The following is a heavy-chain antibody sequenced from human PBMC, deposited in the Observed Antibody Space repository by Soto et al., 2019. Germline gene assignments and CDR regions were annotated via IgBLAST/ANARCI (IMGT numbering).Heavy chain of an antibody. D-gene: IGHD4-17*01. CDR3: AKGLGTYGDYESRFDP. CDR2: ISGSGGST. V-gene: IGHV3-23*01. Sequence: EVQLLESGGGLVQPGGSLRLSCAASGFTFSSYAMSWVRQAPEKGLEWVSAISGSGGSTYYADSVKGRFTISRDNSKNTLYLQMNSLRAEDTAVYYCAKGLGTYGDYESRFDPWGQGTLVTVSS. J-gene: IGHJ5*02. CDR1: GFTFSSYA.